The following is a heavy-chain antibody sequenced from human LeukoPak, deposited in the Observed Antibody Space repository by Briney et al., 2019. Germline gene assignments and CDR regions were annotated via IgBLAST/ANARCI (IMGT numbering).Heavy chain of an antibody. D-gene: IGHD5-18*01. V-gene: IGHV3-7*01. CDR1: GITFSDFW. Sequence: GGSLRLSCVASGITFSDFWMSWVRQAPGKGLEWVANIEQDRSTKYYMASVRGRFTISRDNAKKSLYLQMNSLRAEDTAVYYCATSDVDTAMVSYWGQGTLVTVSS. J-gene: IGHJ4*02. CDR3: ATSDVDTAMVSY. CDR2: IEQDRSTK.